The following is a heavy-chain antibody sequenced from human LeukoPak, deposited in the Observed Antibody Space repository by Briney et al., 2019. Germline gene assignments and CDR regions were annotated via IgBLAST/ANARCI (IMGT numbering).Heavy chain of an antibody. CDR2: ISYDGSNK. CDR3: ARGLNYFDY. Sequence: GESLKISCKGSGFTFSSYAMHWVRQAPGKGLEWVAVISYDGSNKYYADSVKGRFTISRDNSKNTLYLQMNSLRAEDTAVYHCARGLNYFDYWGQGTLVTVSS. J-gene: IGHJ4*02. CDR1: GFTFSSYA. V-gene: IGHV3-30-3*01.